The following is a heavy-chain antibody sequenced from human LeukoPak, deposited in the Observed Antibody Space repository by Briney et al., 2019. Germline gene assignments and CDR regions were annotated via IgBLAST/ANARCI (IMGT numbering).Heavy chain of an antibody. CDR1: GYSFTDYY. CDR2: INPISGAT. D-gene: IGHD2-21*02. CDR3: ARTGAYCGGDCYSSAAYYYFDY. J-gene: IGHJ4*02. Sequence: ASVKVSCKASGYSFTDYYIHWVRQAPGQGLEWMGWINPISGATKYAQKFQGRVSMTRDTSIRTAYMELSRLRSDDTAVYYCARTGAYCGGDCYSSAAYYYFDYWGQGTLVTVSS. V-gene: IGHV1-2*02.